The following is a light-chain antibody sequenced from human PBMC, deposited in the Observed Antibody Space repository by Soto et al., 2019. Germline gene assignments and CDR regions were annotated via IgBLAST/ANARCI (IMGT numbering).Light chain of an antibody. CDR2: DAS. V-gene: IGKV3-20*01. Sequence: EIVLTQSPGTLSLSPGERATLSCRASQSAGGNYLAWHQQKPGQAPRILIYDASSRPADIPDRFSGSGSGTDFTLSISRLEPEDFAVYFCQQYGSSPATFGQGTKVEIK. J-gene: IGKJ1*01. CDR1: QSAGGNY. CDR3: QQYGSSPAT.